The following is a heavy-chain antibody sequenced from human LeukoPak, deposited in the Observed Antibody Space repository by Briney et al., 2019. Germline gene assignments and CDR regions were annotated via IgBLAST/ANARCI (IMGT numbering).Heavy chain of an antibody. J-gene: IGHJ4*02. Sequence: PSETLSLTCAVSGGPATCYYWNWIRQPPGKGLEWIGYIYYNGGTNYNPSLKSRVTISVDTSKNQFSLKLSSVTVADTAVYYCAGTRYFDWLLPQHDYWGQGSLVTVSS. CDR3: AGTRYFDWLLPQHDY. D-gene: IGHD3-9*01. V-gene: IGHV4-59*02. CDR1: GGPATCYY. CDR2: IYYNGGT.